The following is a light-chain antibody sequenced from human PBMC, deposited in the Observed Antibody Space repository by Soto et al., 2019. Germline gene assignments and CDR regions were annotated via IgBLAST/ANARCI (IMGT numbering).Light chain of an antibody. J-gene: IGKJ1*01. CDR1: QTISSW. V-gene: IGKV1-5*01. Sequence: DIQITQSPSTLSGSVGDRVTITCRASQTISSWLAWYQQKPGKAPKVMIYDASVLERGVPSRFSGSGSGTEFTLIISSLQPDDFATYYCQQYSSDSHTFGQGTKVDIK. CDR2: DAS. CDR3: QQYSSDSHT.